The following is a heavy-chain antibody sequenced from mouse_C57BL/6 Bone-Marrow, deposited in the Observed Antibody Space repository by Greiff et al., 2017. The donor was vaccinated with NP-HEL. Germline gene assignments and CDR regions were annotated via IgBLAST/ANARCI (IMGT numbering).Heavy chain of an antibody. J-gene: IGHJ3*01. CDR1: GYTFTSYW. V-gene: IGHV1-64*01. D-gene: IGHD2-3*01. CDR3: APVYDFPFAY. Sequence: QVQLKQPGAELVKPGASVKLSCKASGYTFTSYWMHWVKQRPGQGLEWIGMIHPNSGSTNYNEKFKSKATLTVDKSSSTAYMQLSSLTSEDSAVYYCAPVYDFPFAYWGQGTLVTVSA. CDR2: IHPNSGST.